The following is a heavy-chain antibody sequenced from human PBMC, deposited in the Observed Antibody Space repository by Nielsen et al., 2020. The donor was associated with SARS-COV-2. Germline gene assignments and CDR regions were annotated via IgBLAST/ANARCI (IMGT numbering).Heavy chain of an antibody. V-gene: IGHV2-70*11. CDR2: IDRDDDK. Sequence: WIRQPPGKALEWLARIDRDDDKYYSTSLKARLTISKDTSKNQVVLTMTNMDPVDTATYYCARIKLGYCSGGSCYTLDYWGQGTLVTVSS. J-gene: IGHJ4*02. D-gene: IGHD2-15*01. CDR3: ARIKLGYCSGGSCYTLDY.